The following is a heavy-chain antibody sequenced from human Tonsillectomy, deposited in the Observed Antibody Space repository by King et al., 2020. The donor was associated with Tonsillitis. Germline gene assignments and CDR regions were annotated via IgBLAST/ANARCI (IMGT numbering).Heavy chain of an antibody. CDR3: ARSRGDYDDNSWFDP. D-gene: IGHD4-17*01. V-gene: IGHV4-34*01. CDR2: INHSGST. CDR1: GGSLSGFY. J-gene: IGHJ5*02. Sequence: VQLQQWGAGLLKPSETLSLTCAVYGGSLSGFYWSWVRQPPGKGLEWIGEINHSGSTNYNSSLKSRVTISVDTSKNQFSLKLSSVTAADTAVYYCARSRGDYDDNSWFDPWGQGTLVTVSS.